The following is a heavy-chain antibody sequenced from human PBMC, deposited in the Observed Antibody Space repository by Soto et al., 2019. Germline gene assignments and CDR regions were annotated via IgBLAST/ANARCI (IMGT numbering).Heavy chain of an antibody. V-gene: IGHV4-59*01. CDR1: GGSISSYY. Sequence: PSETLSLTCTVSGGSISSYYWSWIRQPPGKGLEWIGYIYYSGSTNYNPSLKSRVTISVDTSKNQFSLKLSSVTAADTAVYYCAGGLGYCSSTSCYFSDYWGQGTLVTVSS. CDR3: AGGLGYCSSTSCYFSDY. CDR2: IYYSGST. D-gene: IGHD2-2*01. J-gene: IGHJ4*02.